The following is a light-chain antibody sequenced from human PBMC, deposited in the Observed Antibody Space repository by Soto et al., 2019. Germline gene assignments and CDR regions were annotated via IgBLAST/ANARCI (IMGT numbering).Light chain of an antibody. CDR1: SSDVGGYNY. V-gene: IGLV2-14*01. CDR2: DVS. CDR3: SSYTSSSTVV. Sequence: QSVLTQPASVSGSPGQSITISCTGTSSDVGGYNYVSWYQQHPGKAPTLMIYDVSNRPSGVSNRFSGSKSGNTASLTISGLQAEYEADYYCSSYTSSSTVVFGGGTKLTVL. J-gene: IGLJ2*01.